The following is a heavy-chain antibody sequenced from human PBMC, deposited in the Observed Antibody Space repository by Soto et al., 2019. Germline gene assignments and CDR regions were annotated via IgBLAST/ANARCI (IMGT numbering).Heavy chain of an antibody. CDR3: ARSRPYGSGSYSWFDP. V-gene: IGHV4-59*08. J-gene: IGHJ5*02. Sequence: QVQLQESGPGLVKPSETLSLTCTVSGGSISSYYWSWIRQPPGKGLEWIGYIYYSGSTNYNPSLTSRVPISVATSKNQVSLKLSSVTAADTAVYYCARSRPYGSGSYSWFDPWGQGTLVTVSS. D-gene: IGHD3-10*01. CDR1: GGSISSYY. CDR2: IYYSGST.